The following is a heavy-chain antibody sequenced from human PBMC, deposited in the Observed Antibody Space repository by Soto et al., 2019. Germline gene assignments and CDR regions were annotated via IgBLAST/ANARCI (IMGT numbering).Heavy chain of an antibody. CDR3: ARYRDTKWTYIPFDY. CDR1: GYTCTINS. D-gene: IGHD3-16*02. J-gene: IGHJ4*02. CDR2: INAGNVNT. V-gene: IGHV1-3*01. Sequence: ASLKVSFKASGYTCTINSRHLWLHSPLQRREWMGWINAGNVNTKYSQKFQDRVTITRATSASTAYMELSSLRSEDKAIYYCARYRDTKWTYIPFDYWGQGTLVTVSS.